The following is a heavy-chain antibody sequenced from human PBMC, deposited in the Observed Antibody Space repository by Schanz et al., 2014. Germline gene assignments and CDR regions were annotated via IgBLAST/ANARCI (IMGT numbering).Heavy chain of an antibody. D-gene: IGHD7-27*01. CDR2: ISDSGDLT. Sequence: DVQLLESGGGLVQPGGSLRLSCAASGFTFSSYAMSWVRQPPGKGLEWVSAISDSGDLTYYADSVKGRFTISRDNAKNTLYLQMYSLRTEDTAVYYCARENLNWEAFDIWGQGTVVTVSS. V-gene: IGHV3-23*01. CDR3: ARENLNWEAFDI. J-gene: IGHJ3*02. CDR1: GFTFSSYA.